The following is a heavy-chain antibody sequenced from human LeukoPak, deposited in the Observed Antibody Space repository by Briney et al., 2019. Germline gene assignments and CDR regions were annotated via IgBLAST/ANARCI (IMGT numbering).Heavy chain of an antibody. J-gene: IGHJ6*04. CDR2: IYTGGST. Sequence: GGSLRLSCTASGFTVSSYYMSRVRQTQWTGPECVSVIYTGGSTYYAAYVKGRFTISRDNSKNTLYLQMNSLRAEDTAVYYCASERDDYTPYYYYGMDVWGKRTTVTVFS. D-gene: IGHD4-11*01. CDR1: GFTVSSYY. V-gene: IGHV3-53*01. CDR3: ASERDDYTPYYYYGMDV.